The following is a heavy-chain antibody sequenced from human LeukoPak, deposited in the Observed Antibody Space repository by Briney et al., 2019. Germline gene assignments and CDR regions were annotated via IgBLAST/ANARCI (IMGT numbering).Heavy chain of an antibody. D-gene: IGHD5-18*01. CDR3: ARGSSGYSYGFDY. Sequence: GESLKISCKASGFSFTNYWIGWVRQMPGKGLEWMGIIYPGDSDSRYSPSFQGQVTISADRSISTTYLQWSSLKASDTAMYYCARGSSGYSYGFDYWGQGTLVTVSS. CDR1: GFSFTNYW. V-gene: IGHV5-51*01. J-gene: IGHJ4*02. CDR2: IYPGDSDS.